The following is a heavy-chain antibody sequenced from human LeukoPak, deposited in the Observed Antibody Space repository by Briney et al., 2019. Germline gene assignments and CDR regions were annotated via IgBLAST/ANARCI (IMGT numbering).Heavy chain of an antibody. CDR2: INTNTGNP. CDR3: AREGGSSGYSYGYNWFAP. J-gene: IGHJ5*02. V-gene: IGHV7-4-1*02. CDR1: AYDFTGYH. Sequence: ASVKVSCKVVAYDFTGYHIHWVRQAPGQGLEWMGWINTNTGNPTYAQGFTGRFVFSLDTPVSTAYLQISSLKVDDTAVYYCAREGGSSGYSYGYNWFAPWGQGTLVTVSS. D-gene: IGHD5-18*01.